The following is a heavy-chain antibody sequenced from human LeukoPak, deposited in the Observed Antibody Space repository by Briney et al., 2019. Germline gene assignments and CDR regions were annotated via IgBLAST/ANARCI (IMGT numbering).Heavy chain of an antibody. CDR3: ARVPSSGWYYFDY. D-gene: IGHD6-19*01. J-gene: IGHJ4*02. CDR2: IIPIFGTA. CDR1: GGTFSSYA. Sequence: SSVKVPCKASGGTFSSYAISWVRQAPGQGLEWMGGIIPIFGTANYAQKFQGRVTITTDESTSTAYVELSSLRSEDTAVYYCARVPSSGWYYFDYWGQGTLVTVSS. V-gene: IGHV1-69*05.